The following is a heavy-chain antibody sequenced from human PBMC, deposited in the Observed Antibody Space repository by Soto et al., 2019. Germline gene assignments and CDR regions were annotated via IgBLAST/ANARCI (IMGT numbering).Heavy chain of an antibody. V-gene: IGHV1-2*04. J-gene: IGHJ6*02. Sequence: ASVKVSCKASGYSFTDFHIHWVRQAPGQGLEWLGRINPKSGGTSTAQKFQGWVTMTTDTSISTASMELTRLTSDDTAIYYCARGDSTDCSNGVCSFFYNHDMDVWGQGTTVTVSS. CDR2: INPKSGGT. D-gene: IGHD2-8*01. CDR1: GYSFTDFH. CDR3: ARGDSTDCSNGVCSFFYNHDMDV.